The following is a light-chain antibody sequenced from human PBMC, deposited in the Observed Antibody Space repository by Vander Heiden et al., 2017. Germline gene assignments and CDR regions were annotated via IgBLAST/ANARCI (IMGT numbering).Light chain of an antibody. CDR2: KVS. Sequence: DIVMTQSPLSLPVTLGQPASISCRSSHSLVYADGHTYLSWFHQKAGQSPRRLIYKVSNRDSGVPDRFSGSGSATDFTLRISRVEAEDVGVYYCRQGKQWPGTFGQGTLMEIK. CDR3: RQGKQWPGT. CDR1: HSLVYADGHTY. V-gene: IGKV2-30*01. J-gene: IGKJ5*01.